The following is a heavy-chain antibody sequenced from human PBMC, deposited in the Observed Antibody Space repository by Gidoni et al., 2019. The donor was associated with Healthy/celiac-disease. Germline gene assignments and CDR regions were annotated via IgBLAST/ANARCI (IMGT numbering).Heavy chain of an antibody. CDR3: AKADRDYRWELRAGFDY. V-gene: IGHV3-23*01. CDR2: ISGSGGST. J-gene: IGHJ4*02. Sequence: EVQLLESGGGLVQPGGSLRLCCAGSGITVSSYAMSWVRQAPGKGLEWVSSISGSGGSTYYADSVKGRFTISRDNSKNTLYLQMNSLRAEDTAVYYCAKADRDYRWELRAGFDYWGQGTLVTVSS. CDR1: GITVSSYA. D-gene: IGHD1-26*01.